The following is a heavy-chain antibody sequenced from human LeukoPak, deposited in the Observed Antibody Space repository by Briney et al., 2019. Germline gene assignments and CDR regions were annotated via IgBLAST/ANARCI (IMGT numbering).Heavy chain of an antibody. CDR3: ARSGGSYYYDSSGYKGEFDY. J-gene: IGHJ4*02. CDR2: INPNSGGT. Sequence: VASVKVSCKASGYTFTGYYMHWVRQAPGQGLEWMGWINPNSGGTNYAQKFQGRVTMTRDTSISTAYMGLSRLRSDDTAVYYCARSGGSYYYDSSGYKGEFDYWGQGTLVTVSS. D-gene: IGHD3-22*01. V-gene: IGHV1-2*02. CDR1: GYTFTGYY.